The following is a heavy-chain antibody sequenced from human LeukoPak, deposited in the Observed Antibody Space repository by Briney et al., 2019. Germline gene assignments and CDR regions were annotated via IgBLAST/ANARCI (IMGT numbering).Heavy chain of an antibody. CDR1: GYTFTGYY. J-gene: IGHJ3*02. CDR2: INPNSGGT. V-gene: IGHV1-2*02. Sequence: GASVKVSCKASGYTFTGYYMHWVRQAPGQGLEWMGWINPNSGGTNYAQKFQGRVTMTRDTSISTAYMELSRLRSDDTAVYYCARDIRNSAAMAFDIWGQGTMVTVSS. D-gene: IGHD5-18*01. CDR3: ARDIRNSAAMAFDI.